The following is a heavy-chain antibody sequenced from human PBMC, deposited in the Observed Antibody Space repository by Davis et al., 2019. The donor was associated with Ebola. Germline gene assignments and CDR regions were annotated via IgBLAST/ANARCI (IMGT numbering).Heavy chain of an antibody. CDR3: ARDIGEIHY. J-gene: IGHJ4*02. CDR1: GGSMTNYY. D-gene: IGHD3-10*01. V-gene: IGHV4-59*01. Sequence: SETLSLTCTVSGGSMTNYYWSWIRQPPGKGLEWIGYIYYTGSTNYNRSLESRVTISVDTSKNQFSLKLSSVTAADTAVYYCARDIGEIHYWGQGTLVTVSS. CDR2: IYYTGST.